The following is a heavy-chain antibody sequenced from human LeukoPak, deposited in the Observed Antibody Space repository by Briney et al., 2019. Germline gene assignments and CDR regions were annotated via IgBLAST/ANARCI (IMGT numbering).Heavy chain of an antibody. D-gene: IGHD6-13*01. Sequence: GGSLRLSCAASGFTFSNYWMHWVRQAPGKGLVWVSRISSDESITSYADSVKGRFTISRDNAKNTLFLQMNSLRAEDTAVYYCARDTHLKYSSSWYDYWGQGTLVTVSS. CDR3: ARDTHLKYSSSWYDY. J-gene: IGHJ4*02. CDR2: ISSDESIT. CDR1: GFTFSNYW. V-gene: IGHV3-74*01.